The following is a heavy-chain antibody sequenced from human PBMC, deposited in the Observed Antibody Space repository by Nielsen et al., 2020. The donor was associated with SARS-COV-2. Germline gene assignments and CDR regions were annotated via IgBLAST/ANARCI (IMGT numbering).Heavy chain of an antibody. D-gene: IGHD1-20*01. J-gene: IGHJ4*02. CDR2: INHSGST. CDR1: GGSISSSNW. CDR3: ARGRNWNVLGY. Sequence: SETLSLTCAVSGGSISSSNWWSWVRQPPGKGLEWIGEINHSGSTNYNPSLKSRVTISVDTSKNQFSLKLSSVTAADTAVYYCARGRNWNVLGYWGQGTLVTVSS. V-gene: IGHV4-4*02.